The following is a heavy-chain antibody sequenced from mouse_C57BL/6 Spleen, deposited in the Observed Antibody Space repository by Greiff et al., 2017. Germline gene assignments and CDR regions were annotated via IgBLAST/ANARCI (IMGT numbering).Heavy chain of an antibody. Sequence: QVQLQQSGPELVKPGASVKISCKASGYAFSSSWMNWVKQRPGQGLEWIGRIYPGDGDTNYNGKFKGKATLTADKSSSTAYMQLSSLTSEDSAVYCCARGDSSDYWGQGTTLTVSS. CDR2: IYPGDGDT. V-gene: IGHV1-82*01. CDR3: ARGDSSDY. D-gene: IGHD3-2*02. CDR1: GYAFSSSW. J-gene: IGHJ2*01.